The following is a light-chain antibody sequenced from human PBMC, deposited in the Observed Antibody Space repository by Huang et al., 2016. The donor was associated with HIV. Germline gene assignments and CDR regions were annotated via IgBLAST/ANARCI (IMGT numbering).Light chain of an antibody. V-gene: IGKV3-15*01. Sequence: ERVMTQSPATLSVAPGERVTLSCRASHSVSSNLAWYQQKPGQAPRLLIHGASTRATGSPARFSGSGSGTELTLAISRLQSEDSGVYFCQQYDNWPLTFGQGTRLEIK. CDR2: GAS. CDR1: HSVSSN. CDR3: QQYDNWPLT. J-gene: IGKJ5*01.